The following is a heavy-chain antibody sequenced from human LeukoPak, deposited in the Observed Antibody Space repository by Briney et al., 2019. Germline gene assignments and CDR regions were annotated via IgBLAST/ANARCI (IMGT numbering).Heavy chain of an antibody. Sequence: ASVKVSCKASGYTFTGYYMHWVRQAPGQGLEWMGWINPNSGGTNCAQKFQGRVTMTRDTSISTAYMELSRLRSDDTAVYYCARDLFRYGDYSQWGQGTLVTVSS. V-gene: IGHV1-2*02. CDR3: ARDLFRYGDYSQ. CDR1: GYTFTGYY. CDR2: INPNSGGT. D-gene: IGHD4-17*01. J-gene: IGHJ4*02.